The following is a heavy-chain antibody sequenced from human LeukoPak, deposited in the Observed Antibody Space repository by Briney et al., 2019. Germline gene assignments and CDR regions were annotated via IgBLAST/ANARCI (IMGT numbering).Heavy chain of an antibody. Sequence: ASVKVSCKASGYTFTGYYLHWVRQAPGQGLEWMGCVNPNSGDTNYAQKFQGSVTMTRDTSINTVYMELSRLRSDDTAVYYCARASGSYWWFDSWGQGTLVTVSS. CDR1: GYTFTGYY. CDR3: ARASGSYWWFDS. V-gene: IGHV1-2*02. J-gene: IGHJ5*01. CDR2: VNPNSGDT. D-gene: IGHD1-26*01.